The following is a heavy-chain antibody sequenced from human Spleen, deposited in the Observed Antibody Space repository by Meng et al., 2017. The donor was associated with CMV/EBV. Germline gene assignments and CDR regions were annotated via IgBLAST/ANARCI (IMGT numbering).Heavy chain of an antibody. CDR1: GFMFRSYE. J-gene: IGHJ6*02. V-gene: IGHV3-30*02. CDR2: IRFDGTNK. CDR3: AKRGDSSGTYAMDV. D-gene: IGHD3-22*01. Sequence: GESLKISCAASGFMFRSYEMNWVRQAPGKGLEWVANIRFDGTNKYHADSVKGRFTISRDNSKNTLYLQMNSLRAEDTAVYYCAKRGDSSGTYAMDVWGQGTTVTVSS.